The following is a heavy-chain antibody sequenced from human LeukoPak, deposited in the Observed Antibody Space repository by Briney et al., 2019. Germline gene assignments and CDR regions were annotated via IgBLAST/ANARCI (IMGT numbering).Heavy chain of an antibody. V-gene: IGHV4-59*11. CDR3: VRHIISSNFYMDV. CDR2: IYSSGST. J-gene: IGHJ6*03. CDR1: GGSISSHY. Sequence: KPSETLSLTCIVSGGSISSHYWSWVRQSPGKGLEWIGYIYSSGSTNYNPSLKSRATISVDTSKSQFSLKLSSVTAADTAVYYCVRHIISSNFYMDVWGKGTTVTVSS. D-gene: IGHD2-21*01.